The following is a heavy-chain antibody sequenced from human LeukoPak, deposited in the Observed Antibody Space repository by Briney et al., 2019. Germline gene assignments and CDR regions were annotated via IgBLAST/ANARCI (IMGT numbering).Heavy chain of an antibody. J-gene: IGHJ4*02. CDR2: ISGGGGST. D-gene: IGHD3-10*01. CDR3: AKGRLWFGEFLFDY. V-gene: IGHV3-23*01. CDR1: GFTFSRYA. Sequence: PGGSLRLSCAASGFTFSRYAMSWVRQAPGKGLEWVSAISGGGGSTYYADSVKGRFTISRDNSKNTLYLQMTSFRAEDTAVYYYAKGRLWFGEFLFDYWGQGTLVTVSS.